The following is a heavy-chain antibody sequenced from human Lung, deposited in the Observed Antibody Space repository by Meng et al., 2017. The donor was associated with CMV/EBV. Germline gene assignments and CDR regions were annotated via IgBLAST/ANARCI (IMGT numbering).Heavy chain of an antibody. CDR1: GGSVSSGSYY. J-gene: IGHJ6*02. V-gene: IGHV4-61*01. D-gene: IGHD5-12*01. CDR3: ARGNSGHSFYYYVLYV. Sequence: SETLSLXXTVSGGSVSSGSYYWSWIRQPPGKGLEWIGYIYYSGSTNYNPSLKSRVTISIDTSKNQFSLKLSSVTAADTAMYYCARGNSGHSFYYYVLYVWGREXTVTVSS. CDR2: IYYSGST.